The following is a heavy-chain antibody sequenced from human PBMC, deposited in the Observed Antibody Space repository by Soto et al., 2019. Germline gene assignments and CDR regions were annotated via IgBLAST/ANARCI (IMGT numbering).Heavy chain of an antibody. CDR2: IIPIFGTA. CDR1: GGTFSSYA. V-gene: IGHV1-69*13. CDR3: ARAREGDGYCSGGSCYFFDY. J-gene: IGHJ4*02. Sequence: ASVKVSCKASGGTFSSYAISWVRQAPGQGLEWMGGIIPIFGTANYAQKFQGRVTITADESTSTAYMELSSLRSEDTAVYYCARAREGDGYCSGGSCYFFDYWGQGTLVTVSS. D-gene: IGHD2-15*01.